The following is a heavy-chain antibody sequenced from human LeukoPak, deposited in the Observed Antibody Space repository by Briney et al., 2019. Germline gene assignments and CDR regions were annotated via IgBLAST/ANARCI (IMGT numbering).Heavy chain of an antibody. CDR3: ARGEYNGFDY. Sequence: PGGSLRLSCAASGFTFSSYAMHWARQAPGKGLEWVALIPSDGTNKYYADSVKGRFTISRDNSKNTLYLQMNSLRAEDTALYYCARGEYNGFDYWGQGTVVSVSS. CDR1: GFTFSSYA. D-gene: IGHD1-14*01. CDR2: IPSDGTNK. V-gene: IGHV3-30-3*01. J-gene: IGHJ4*02.